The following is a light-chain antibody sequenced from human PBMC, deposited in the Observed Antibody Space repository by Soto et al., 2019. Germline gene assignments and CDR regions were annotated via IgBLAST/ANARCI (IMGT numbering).Light chain of an antibody. V-gene: IGLV2-11*01. J-gene: IGLJ1*01. CDR1: SSDVGDYNF. Sequence: QSALTQPRSVSGSPGQSVTISCTGTSSDVGDYNFVSWYQQRPGKAPKLVIYDVSKRPSGVPDRFSGSKSGNTASLTISGLQADDDADYYCCPYAGSYTYVFGTGTKLTVL. CDR3: CPYAGSYTYV. CDR2: DVS.